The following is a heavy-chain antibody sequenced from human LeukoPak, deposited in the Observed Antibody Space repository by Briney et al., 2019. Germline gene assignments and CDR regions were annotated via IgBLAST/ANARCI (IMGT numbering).Heavy chain of an antibody. D-gene: IGHD3-10*01. J-gene: IGHJ4*02. V-gene: IGHV4-61*09. CDR1: GGSISSGSYD. CDR3: TKGRGI. Sequence: SETLSLTCTVSGGSISSGSYDWFWIRQPAGKGLEWIGHIYTSGSMNYNPSLKSRVTISVDTSKNQFSLKLTSVTAADTAVYYCTKGRGIWGQGTLVTVSS. CDR2: IYTSGSM.